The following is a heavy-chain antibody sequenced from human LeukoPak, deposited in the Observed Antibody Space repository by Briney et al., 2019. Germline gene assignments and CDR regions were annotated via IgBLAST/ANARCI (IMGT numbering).Heavy chain of an antibody. CDR2: IFYSGST. CDR3: ARVMVRGVIIYFDY. V-gene: IGHV4-39*07. J-gene: IGHJ4*02. Sequence: SQTLSLTCTVSGGSISSYTYFWGWVRQPPGKGLEYIGTIFYSGSTNYNPSLKSRVTISVDTSKNQFSLKLSSVTAADTAVYYCARVMVRGVIIYFDYWGQGTLVTVSS. CDR1: GGSISSYTYF. D-gene: IGHD3-10*01.